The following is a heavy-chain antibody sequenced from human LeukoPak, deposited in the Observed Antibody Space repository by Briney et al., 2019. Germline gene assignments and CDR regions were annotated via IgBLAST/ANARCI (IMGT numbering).Heavy chain of an antibody. V-gene: IGHV4-34*01. CDR3: ARAEYCSSTSCSLDWFDP. CDR2: TNHSGST. Sequence: SETLSLTCAVYGGSFSGYYWSWIRQPPGKGLGWIGETNHSGSTNYNPSLKSRVTISVDTSKNQFSLKLSSVTAADTAVYYCARAEYCSSTSCSLDWFDPWGQGTLVTVSS. D-gene: IGHD2-2*01. J-gene: IGHJ5*02. CDR1: GGSFSGYY.